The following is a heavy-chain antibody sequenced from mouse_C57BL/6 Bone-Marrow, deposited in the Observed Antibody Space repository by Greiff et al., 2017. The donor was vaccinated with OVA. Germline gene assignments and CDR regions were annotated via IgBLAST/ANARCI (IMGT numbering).Heavy chain of an antibody. Sequence: QVQLQQSGAELVRPGASVKLSCKASGYTFTDYYIDWVKQRPGQGLEWIASIYPGSGNTYYNEKFKGKATLTAEKSSSTAYMQRSSLTSEDSAVYYCARKHWYFDVWGTGTTVTVSS. CDR2: IYPGSGNT. CDR1: GYTFTDYY. V-gene: IGHV1-76*01. CDR3: ARKHWYFDV. J-gene: IGHJ1*03.